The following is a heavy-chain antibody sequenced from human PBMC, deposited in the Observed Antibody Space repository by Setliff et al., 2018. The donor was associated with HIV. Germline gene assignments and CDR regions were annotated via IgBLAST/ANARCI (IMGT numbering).Heavy chain of an antibody. V-gene: IGHV1-3*01. CDR2: INAGNGNT. Sequence: GASMKVSCKASGYTFTSYAMHWVRQAPGQRLEWMGWINAGNGNTKYSQKFQGRVTTTRDTSASTAYMELSSLRSEDTAVYYCARDSSGWYKGNWFDPWGRGTLVTVS. CDR1: GYTFTSYA. J-gene: IGHJ5*02. CDR3: ARDSSGWYKGNWFDP. D-gene: IGHD6-19*01.